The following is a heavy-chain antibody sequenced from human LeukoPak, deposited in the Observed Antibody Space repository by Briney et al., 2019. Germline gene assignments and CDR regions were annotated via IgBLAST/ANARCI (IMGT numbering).Heavy chain of an antibody. D-gene: IGHD3-16*01. J-gene: IGHJ4*02. CDR2: FNGDGGST. CDR1: GFSFSTNW. V-gene: IGHV3-74*01. Sequence: PGGSLRLSCTASGFSFSTNWMHWVRQVSGKGLVWVSRFNGDGGSTNYADSVKGRFTISRDNAKNTLYLQMNKLRAEDTAVYFCAKRSQLGGFFDNWGQGTLATVSS. CDR3: AKRSQLGGFFDN.